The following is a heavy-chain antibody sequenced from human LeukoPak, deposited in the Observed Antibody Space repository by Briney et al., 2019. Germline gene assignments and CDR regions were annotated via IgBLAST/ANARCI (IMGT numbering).Heavy chain of an antibody. D-gene: IGHD6-13*01. CDR2: ISSSGAST. CDR1: GFTFTTYA. J-gene: IGHJ4*02. V-gene: IGHV3-64*02. CDR3: ARGGAAAGTRGNDY. Sequence: GGSLRLSCAASGFTFTTYAMHWVRQAPGKGLEYVSAISSSGASTYYADSVKGRFTISRDNSKNTLYLQMGSLRAEDVGVYYCARGGAAAGTRGNDYWGQGTLVTVSS.